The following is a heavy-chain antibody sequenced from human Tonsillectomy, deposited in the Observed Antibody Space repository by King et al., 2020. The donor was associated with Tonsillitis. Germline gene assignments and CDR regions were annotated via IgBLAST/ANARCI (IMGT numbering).Heavy chain of an antibody. V-gene: IGHV3-48*02. J-gene: IGHJ4*02. D-gene: IGHD3-3*01. CDR3: ATTITIFGVVMDY. CDR1: GFTFSSYS. Sequence: VQLVESGGGLVQPGGSLRISCAASGFTFSSYSMNGFRQAPGKGLEWVSYISSSSSTIYYADSVKVRLTIARDNAKNSLYLQMNSLRDEDTAVYYCATTITIFGVVMDYWGQGTLVTVSS. CDR2: ISSSSSTI.